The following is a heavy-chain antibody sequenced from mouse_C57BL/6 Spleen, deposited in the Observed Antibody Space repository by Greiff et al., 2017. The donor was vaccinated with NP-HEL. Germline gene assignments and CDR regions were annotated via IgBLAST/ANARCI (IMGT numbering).Heavy chain of an antibody. J-gene: IGHJ2*01. CDR3: ARGELGYYFDY. CDR2: INYDGSST. CDR1: GFTFSDYY. V-gene: IGHV5-16*01. D-gene: IGHD4-1*01. Sequence: EVNLVESEGGLVQPGSSMKLSCTASGFTFSDYYMAWVRQVPEKGLEWVANINYDGSSTYYLDSLKSRFIISRDNAKNILYLQMSSLKSEDTATYYCARGELGYYFDYWGQGTTLTVSS.